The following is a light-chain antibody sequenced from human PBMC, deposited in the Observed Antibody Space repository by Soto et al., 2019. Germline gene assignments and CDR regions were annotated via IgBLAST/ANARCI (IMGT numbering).Light chain of an antibody. Sequence: DLQMTQSPSSLSASVGDRVTITCRASQSIGNFLNWYQQKPGKAPKLLIYAASRLQSVVPSRFSGGTSGTDFTLTISSLQLEDFATYYCQQSYSNVGFGQGTKLEI. V-gene: IGKV1-39*01. CDR3: QQSYSNVG. J-gene: IGKJ2*03. CDR1: QSIGNF. CDR2: AAS.